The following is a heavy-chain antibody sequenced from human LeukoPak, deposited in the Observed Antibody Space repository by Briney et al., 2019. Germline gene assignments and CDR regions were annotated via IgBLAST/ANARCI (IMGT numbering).Heavy chain of an antibody. D-gene: IGHD3-3*01. CDR1: GYTFTSYY. Sequence: ASVKVSCKASGYTFTSYYMHWVRQAPGQGLEWMGIINPSGGSTGCAQKFQGRVTMTRDTSTSTVYMELSSLRSEDTAVYYCARVVTIFGVVTLVRNYFDYWGQGTLVTVSS. J-gene: IGHJ4*02. CDR3: ARVVTIFGVVTLVRNYFDY. CDR2: INPSGGST. V-gene: IGHV1-46*01.